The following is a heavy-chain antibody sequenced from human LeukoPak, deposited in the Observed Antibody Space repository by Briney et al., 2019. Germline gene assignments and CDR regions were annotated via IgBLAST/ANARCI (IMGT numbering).Heavy chain of an antibody. Sequence: ASVKVSCKASGGTFSSYAISWVRQAPGQGLEWIGRIIPIFGTANYAQKFQGRVKITTDESTSTAYMELSSLRSEDTAVYYCARDRSLGATWGYYYYYMDVWGKGTTVTVSS. CDR1: GGTFSSYA. J-gene: IGHJ6*03. CDR2: IIPIFGTA. CDR3: ARDRSLGATWGYYYYYMDV. V-gene: IGHV1-69*05. D-gene: IGHD1-26*01.